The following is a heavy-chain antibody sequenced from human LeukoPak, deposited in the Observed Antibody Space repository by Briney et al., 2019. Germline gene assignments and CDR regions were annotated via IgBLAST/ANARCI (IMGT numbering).Heavy chain of an antibody. D-gene: IGHD5-18*01. CDR2: ISYDGSNK. Sequence: GGSLRLSCAASGFTFSSYAMHWVRQAPGKGLEWVAVISYDGSNKYYADSVKGRFTISRDNSKNTLYLQMNSLRAEDTAVYYCASGIQLWDFDYWGQGTLVTVSP. CDR1: GFTFSSYA. J-gene: IGHJ4*02. CDR3: ASGIQLWDFDY. V-gene: IGHV3-30-3*02.